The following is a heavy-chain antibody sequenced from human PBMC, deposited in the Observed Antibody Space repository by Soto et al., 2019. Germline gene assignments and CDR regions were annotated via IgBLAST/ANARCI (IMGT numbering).Heavy chain of an antibody. J-gene: IGHJ2*01. CDR3: SRLYGDMGGWYFDL. CDR1: GYTFTSYD. CDR2: MNPNSGNT. Sequence: QVQLVQSGAEVKKPGASVKVSCKASGYTFTSYDINWVRQATGQGLEWMGWMNPNSGNTGYAQKFQGRVTMTRDTSISTAYMEVSSLRSEDTDEYYCSRLYGDMGGWYFDLWGRGTLVRVSS. V-gene: IGHV1-8*01. D-gene: IGHD4-17*01.